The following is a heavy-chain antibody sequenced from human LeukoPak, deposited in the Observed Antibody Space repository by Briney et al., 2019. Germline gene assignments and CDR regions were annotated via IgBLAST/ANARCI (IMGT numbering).Heavy chain of an antibody. Sequence: GASVKVSCKASGYTFTGYYMHWVRQAPGQGLEWMGWINPNSGGTNYAQKFQGRVTMTRDTSISTAYMELRSLRSDDTAVYYCARLRFGELSLDYWGQGTLVTVSS. CDR1: GYTFTGYY. D-gene: IGHD3-10*01. CDR2: INPNSGGT. J-gene: IGHJ4*02. V-gene: IGHV1-2*02. CDR3: ARLRFGELSLDY.